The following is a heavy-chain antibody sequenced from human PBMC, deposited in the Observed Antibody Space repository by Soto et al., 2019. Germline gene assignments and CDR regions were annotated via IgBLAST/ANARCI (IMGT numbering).Heavy chain of an antibody. CDR2: IYYSGST. J-gene: IGHJ5*02. D-gene: IGHD2-2*01. Sequence: SSETLPLTCTVSGGSISSGGYYWSWIRQHPGKGLEWIGYIYYSGSTYYNPSLKSRVTISVDTSKNQFSLKLSSVTAADTAVYYCARERRGDIVVVPAAPRWFDPWGQGTLVTVSS. CDR3: ARERRGDIVVVPAAPRWFDP. CDR1: GGSISSGGYY. V-gene: IGHV4-31*03.